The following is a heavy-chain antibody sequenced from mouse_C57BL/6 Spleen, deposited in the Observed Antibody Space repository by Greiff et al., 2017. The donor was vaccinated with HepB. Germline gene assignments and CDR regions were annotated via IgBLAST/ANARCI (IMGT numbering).Heavy chain of an antibody. CDR2: IYPGSGCT. CDR3: ARGDYYGSSYGFAY. Sequence: QVQLQQPGAELVKPGASVKMSCKASGYTFTSYWITWVKQRPGQGLEWIGDIYPGSGCTNYNEKFKSKATLTVDTSSSTAYMQLSSLTSEDSAVYYCARGDYYGSSYGFAYWGQGTLVTVSA. J-gene: IGHJ3*01. CDR1: GYTFTSYW. D-gene: IGHD1-1*01. V-gene: IGHV1-55*01.